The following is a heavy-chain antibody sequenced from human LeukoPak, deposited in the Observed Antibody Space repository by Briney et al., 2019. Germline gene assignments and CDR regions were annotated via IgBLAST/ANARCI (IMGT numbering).Heavy chain of an antibody. J-gene: IGHJ4*02. V-gene: IGHV3-33*03. CDR1: GFTFSRYG. D-gene: IGHD3-16*01. Sequence: GGSLRLSCATSGFTFSRYGMHWVRQAPAKGVEWVAVIWTDGTGKYYPDSVKDRFTISRDNSENTLYLQMNSLTAEDTAVYYCATERSGYGYAFDYWGQGSLVTVSS. CDR3: ATERSGYGYAFDY. CDR2: IWTDGTGK.